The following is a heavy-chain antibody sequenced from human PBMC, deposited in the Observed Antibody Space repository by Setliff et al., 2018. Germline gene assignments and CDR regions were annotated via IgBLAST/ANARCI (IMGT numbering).Heavy chain of an antibody. D-gene: IGHD1-26*01. CDR3: ARTGTYRYFDY. CDR1: GGTFSYYY. CDR2: INHTGTT. V-gene: IGHV4-34*01. Sequence: SETLSLTCAASGGTFSYYYWTWIRQPPGKGLEWVGEINHTGTTKYNPSLQSRLTISVDTSKNQFSLKLTSVTAADTAVYYCARTGTYRYFDYWSQGTLVTVSS. J-gene: IGHJ4*02.